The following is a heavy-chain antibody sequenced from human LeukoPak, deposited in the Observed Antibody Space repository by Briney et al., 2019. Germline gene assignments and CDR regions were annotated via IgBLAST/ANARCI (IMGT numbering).Heavy chain of an antibody. Sequence: SETLSLTCTVSGGSISSYYWSWIRQPPGKGLEWIGYIYYSGSTNYNPSLKSRVTISVDTSKNQFSPKLSSVTAADTAVYYCARANRDGSWFDPWGQGTLVTVSS. CDR3: ARANRDGSWFDP. D-gene: IGHD1-14*01. CDR2: IYYSGST. J-gene: IGHJ5*02. CDR1: GGSISSYY. V-gene: IGHV4-59*08.